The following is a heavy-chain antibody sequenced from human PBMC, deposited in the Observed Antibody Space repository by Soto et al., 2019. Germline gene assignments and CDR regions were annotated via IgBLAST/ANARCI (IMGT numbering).Heavy chain of an antibody. CDR2: SKNKADSYTT. D-gene: IGHD3-10*01. J-gene: IGHJ4*02. CDR1: GFTFSDHY. V-gene: IGHV3-72*01. Sequence: EVQLVESGGGLVQPGGSLRLSCAASGFTFSDHYMDWVRQAPGKGLEWVGRSKNKADSYTTEYAASVKGRFTISRDGSTNSLFLQMNSLKAEDTGVYYCTVWGSGNDFGAAWGQGILVTVSS. CDR3: TVWGSGNDFGAA.